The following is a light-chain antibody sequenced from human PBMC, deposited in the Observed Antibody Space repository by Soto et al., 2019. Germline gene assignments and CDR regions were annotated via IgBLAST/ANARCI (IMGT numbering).Light chain of an antibody. CDR1: SRSVDSYDF. J-gene: IGLJ1*01. CDR3: CSYGKV. CDR2: EGT. Sequence: QSALTQPASVSGSPGQSIIISCTGISRSVDSYDFVSWYQQHPCKAPKLIIYEGTQRPSGVSNRFSGSKSDNAASLTISGLQAEDEADYYCCSYGKVFGTGTKLTVL. V-gene: IGLV2-23*01.